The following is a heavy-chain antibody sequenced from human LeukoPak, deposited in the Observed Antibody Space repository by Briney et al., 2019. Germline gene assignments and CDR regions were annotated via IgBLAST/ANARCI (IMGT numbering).Heavy chain of an antibody. V-gene: IGHV4-39*07. D-gene: IGHD3-10*01. Sequence: SGPLSLPCPVSGGSIISSSYYWGWIRQPPGEGLEGIGSIYYSGSTKYNPSLKSRVTISVDTSKNQFSLKLSSVTAADTAVYYCARSRLEGSGDYYYYYMDVWGKGTTVTISS. CDR2: IYYSGST. CDR1: GGSIISSSYY. J-gene: IGHJ6*03. CDR3: ARSRLEGSGDYYYYYMDV.